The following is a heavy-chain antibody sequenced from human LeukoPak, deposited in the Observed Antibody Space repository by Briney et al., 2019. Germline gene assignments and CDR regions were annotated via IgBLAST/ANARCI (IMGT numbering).Heavy chain of an antibody. D-gene: IGHD3-22*01. V-gene: IGHV1-46*03. CDR1: GYTFTSYY. CDR2: INPSGGST. CDR3: ARDRLYDSRLGKAFDI. J-gene: IGHJ3*02. Sequence: GASVKVSCKASGYTFTSYYMHWVRQAPGQGLEWMGIINPSGGSTSYAQKFQGRVTMTRDTSTSTVYMELSSLRSEDTAVYYCARDRLYDSRLGKAFDIWGQGTMVTVSS.